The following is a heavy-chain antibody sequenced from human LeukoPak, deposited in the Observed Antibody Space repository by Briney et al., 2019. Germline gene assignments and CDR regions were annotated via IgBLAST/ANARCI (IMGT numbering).Heavy chain of an antibody. Sequence: GASVNVSFTASGYTFTIYAMNWVRQAPGQGLEWMGWINTNTGNPTYAQGFTGRFVFSLDTSVSTAYLQISSLKAEDTAVYYCARVRVLDYDYGGKGGFFPDYWGQGTLVTVSS. CDR1: GYTFTIYA. J-gene: IGHJ4*02. V-gene: IGHV7-4-1*02. CDR3: ARVRVLDYDYGGKGGFFPDY. CDR2: INTNTGNP. D-gene: IGHD4-23*01.